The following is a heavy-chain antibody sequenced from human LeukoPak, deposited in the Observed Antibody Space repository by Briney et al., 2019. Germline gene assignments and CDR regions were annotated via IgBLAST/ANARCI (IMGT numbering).Heavy chain of an antibody. CDR3: ARSSGYNYGYPLDY. CDR2: ISSSGTT. CDR1: GGSISGYY. Sequence: PSETLSLTCTVSGGSISGYYWSWIRQSAGKGLEWIGRISSSGTTNYNPSLKSRVTMSVDSSKNQFSLKLSGVTAADTAVYFCARSSGYNYGYPLDYWGQGTLVTVSS. J-gene: IGHJ4*02. V-gene: IGHV4-4*07. D-gene: IGHD5-18*01.